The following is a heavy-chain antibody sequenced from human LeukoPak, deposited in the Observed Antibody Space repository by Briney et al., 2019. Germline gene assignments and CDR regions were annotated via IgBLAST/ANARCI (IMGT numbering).Heavy chain of an antibody. J-gene: IGHJ4*02. Sequence: GESLKISCKGSGYSFTSYWIGWVRQLPGKGLEWMGIIHPPDSDTRYSPSFQGQVTISADKSINTAYLQWNSLKASDTAMYYCARWGGYCTGGSCYPLYYFDSWGQGTLVTVSS. CDR3: ARWGGYCTGGSCYPLYYFDS. V-gene: IGHV5-51*01. CDR2: IHPPDSDT. CDR1: GYSFTSYW. D-gene: IGHD2-15*01.